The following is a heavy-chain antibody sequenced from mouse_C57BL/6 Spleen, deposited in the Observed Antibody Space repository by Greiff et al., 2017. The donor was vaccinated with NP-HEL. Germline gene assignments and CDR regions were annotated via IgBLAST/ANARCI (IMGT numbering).Heavy chain of an antibody. CDR1: GYSITSGYD. J-gene: IGHJ1*03. CDR3: ARWLRRDWYFDV. Sequence: ESGPGMVKPSQSLSLTCTVTGYSITSGYDWHWIRHFPGNKLEWMGYISYSGSTNYNPSLKSRISITHDTSKNHFFLKLNSVTTEDTATYYCARWLRRDWYFDVWGTGTTVTVSS. V-gene: IGHV3-1*01. D-gene: IGHD2-2*01. CDR2: ISYSGST.